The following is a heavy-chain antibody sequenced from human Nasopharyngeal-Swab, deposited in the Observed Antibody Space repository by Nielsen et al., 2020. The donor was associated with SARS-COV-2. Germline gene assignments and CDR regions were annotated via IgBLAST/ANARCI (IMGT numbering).Heavy chain of an antibody. Sequence: ASVKVSCKASGYTFTSYAMHWVRQAPGQGLEWMGWINPNSGNTGYAQKFQGRVTMTRNTSISTAYMELSSLRSEDTAVYYCARGVNCQWLTRCYYFDYWGQGTLVTVSS. D-gene: IGHD6-19*01. CDR3: ARGVNCQWLTRCYYFDY. CDR1: GYTFTSYA. CDR2: INPNSGNT. J-gene: IGHJ4*02. V-gene: IGHV1-8*02.